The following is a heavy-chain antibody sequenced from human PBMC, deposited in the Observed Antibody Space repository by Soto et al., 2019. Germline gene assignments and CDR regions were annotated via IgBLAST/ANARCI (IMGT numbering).Heavy chain of an antibody. Sequence: QVQLVQSGATQEKPGASVKVSCEAFGYSFDSYAYSWVRQAPGQGLEWMGRIGSGDTNYAQKLQGRVTMTTDTSTNPAYMELRSLRSDDTALYYCARENDPYGFDLWGQGTMVTVSS. J-gene: IGHJ3*01. CDR3: ARENDPYGFDL. CDR2: IGSGDT. CDR1: GYSFDSYA. V-gene: IGHV1-18*01.